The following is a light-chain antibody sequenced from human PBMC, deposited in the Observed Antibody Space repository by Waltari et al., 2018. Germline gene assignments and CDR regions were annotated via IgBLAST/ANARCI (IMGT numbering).Light chain of an antibody. J-gene: IGLJ2*01. V-gene: IGLV2-11*01. CDR2: DVS. Sequence: QSALTQPRSVSGSPGQSVTISCTGTSSDVGGYNYVSWYQQHPGKAPKLMIYDVSKRPSGVPDRFSGSKSGNTVSLTISGLQAEDEADYYCCSYAGSLRVFGGGTKLTVL. CDR1: SSDVGGYNY. CDR3: CSYAGSLRV.